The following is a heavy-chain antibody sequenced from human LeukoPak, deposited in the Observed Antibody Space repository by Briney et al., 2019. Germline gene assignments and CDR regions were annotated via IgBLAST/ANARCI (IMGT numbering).Heavy chain of an antibody. CDR3: AREAPYSSSWTSYYYYYGMDV. CDR2: IKQDGSEK. V-gene: IGHV3-7*03. CDR1: GFTFSSYW. J-gene: IGHJ6*02. Sequence: GGSLRLSCAASGFTFSSYWMNWARQAPGKGLEWVANIKQDGSEKYYVDSVKGRFTISRDNAKNSLYLQMNSLRAEDTAVYYCAREAPYSSSWTSYYYYYGMDVWGQGTTVTVSS. D-gene: IGHD6-13*01.